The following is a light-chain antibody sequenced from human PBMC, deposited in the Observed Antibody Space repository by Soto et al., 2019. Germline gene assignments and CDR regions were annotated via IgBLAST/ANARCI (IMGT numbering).Light chain of an antibody. J-gene: IGLJ2*01. CDR1: SSDIGSYNL. CDR3: SSSVGTSTLV. V-gene: IGLV2-23*01. Sequence: QSVLTQPASVSGSPGQSITISCTGTSSDIGSYNLVSWYQQHPGKVPKVIIYEARKRPPGVSNRFSGSKSGNTASLTISGLQAEDEADYYCSSSVGTSTLVFGGGTKVTVL. CDR2: EAR.